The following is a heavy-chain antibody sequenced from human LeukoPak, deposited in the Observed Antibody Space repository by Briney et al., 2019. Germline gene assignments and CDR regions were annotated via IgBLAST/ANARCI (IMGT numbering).Heavy chain of an antibody. CDR2: IIPIFGTA. D-gene: IGHD6-13*01. J-gene: IGHJ5*02. CDR3: ARDQHHLAAVWFDP. V-gene: IGHV1-69*01. Sequence: ASVKVSCNASGGTFSSYARSWVRQAPGQGLEWIGGIIPIFGTANYAQKFQGRVTITADESTSTAYMELSSLRSEDTAVYYCARDQHHLAAVWFDPWGQGTLVTVSS. CDR1: GGTFSSYA.